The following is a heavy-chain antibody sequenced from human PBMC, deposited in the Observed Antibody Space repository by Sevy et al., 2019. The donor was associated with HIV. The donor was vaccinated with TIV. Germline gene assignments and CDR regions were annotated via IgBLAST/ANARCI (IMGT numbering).Heavy chain of an antibody. J-gene: IGHJ4*02. D-gene: IGHD3-22*01. CDR1: GFTFSSYS. Sequence: GGSLRLSCAASGFTFSSYSLNWVRQAPGKGLEWVSSISSIGSYIYYADSVKGRFTISRDNAKNSLYLQMNSLRAEETAVFYCASSRNYYDTSSSFDYWGQGTLVTVSS. CDR3: ASSRNYYDTSSSFDY. V-gene: IGHV3-21*01. CDR2: ISSIGSYI.